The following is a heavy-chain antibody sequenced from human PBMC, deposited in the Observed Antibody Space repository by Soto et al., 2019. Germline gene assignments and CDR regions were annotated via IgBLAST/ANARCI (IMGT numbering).Heavy chain of an antibody. CDR2: FYSSGSI. Sequence: SEILSLTCFVSGYFIGAGGYYWSWIRHHPGKGLEWIGSFYSSGSIIYNPSLRSRVSISGDMSTNQFSMSLTSVTAADTARYYCARMYSSGSGWFHPWGQGTLVTVSS. CDR3: ARMYSSGSGWFHP. D-gene: IGHD6-19*01. J-gene: IGHJ5*02. V-gene: IGHV4-31*02. CDR1: GYFIGAGGYY.